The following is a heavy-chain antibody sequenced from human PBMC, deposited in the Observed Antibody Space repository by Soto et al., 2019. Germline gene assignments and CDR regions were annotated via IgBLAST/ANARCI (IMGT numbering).Heavy chain of an antibody. D-gene: IGHD3-3*01. CDR1: GFTFISYG. Sequence: GGSLSLSCSSSGFTFISYGMHWVLQAPGQGLEWVAVISYDGSNKYYADSVKGRFTISRDNSKNTLYLQMNSLRAEDTAVYYCAKARFLEGFLTTFDVCGKGARGIVS. CDR3: AKARFLEGFLTTFDV. V-gene: IGHV3-30*18. J-gene: IGHJ4*02. CDR2: ISYDGSNK.